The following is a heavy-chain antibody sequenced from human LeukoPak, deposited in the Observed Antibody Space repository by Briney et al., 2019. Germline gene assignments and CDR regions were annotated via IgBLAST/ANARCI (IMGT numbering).Heavy chain of an antibody. CDR1: GFTFSSYW. V-gene: IGHV3-74*01. D-gene: IGHD6-13*01. CDR3: ASQYSSSWGPFDY. Sequence: GGSLRLSCAASGFTFSSYWMHWVRQAPGKGLVWVSRINSDGSSTSYADSVKGRFTISRDNSKNTLYLQMNSLRAEDTAVYYCASQYSSSWGPFDYWGQGTLVTVSS. J-gene: IGHJ4*02. CDR2: INSDGSST.